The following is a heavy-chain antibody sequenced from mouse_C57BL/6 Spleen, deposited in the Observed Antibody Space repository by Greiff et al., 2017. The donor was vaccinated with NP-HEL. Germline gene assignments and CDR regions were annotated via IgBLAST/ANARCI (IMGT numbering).Heavy chain of an antibody. J-gene: IGHJ4*01. V-gene: IGHV3-6*01. CDR2: ISYDGSN. Sequence: DVKLQESGPGLVKPSQSLSLTCSVTGYSITSGYYWNWIRQFPGNKLEWMGYISYDGSNNYNPSLKNRISITRDTSKNQFFLKLNSVTTEDTATYYCARRDVGAMDYWGQGTSVTVSS. D-gene: IGHD4-1*01. CDR1: GYSITSGYY. CDR3: ARRDVGAMDY.